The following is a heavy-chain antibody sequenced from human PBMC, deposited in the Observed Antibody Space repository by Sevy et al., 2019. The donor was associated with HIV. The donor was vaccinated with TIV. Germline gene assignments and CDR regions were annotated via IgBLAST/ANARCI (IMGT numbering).Heavy chain of an antibody. V-gene: IGHV3-7*03. Sequence: GGSLRLSCAASEFIFSDYWMTWVRQAPGKGLEWVATIRLDGSARYYASSVKGRFTISRDNAKNSLFLQMNSLRVEDTAVYYCARAFRREAYTPDYWGQGSLVTVSS. CDR1: EFIFSDYW. D-gene: IGHD4-4*01. CDR3: ARAFRREAYTPDY. J-gene: IGHJ4*02. CDR2: IRLDGSAR.